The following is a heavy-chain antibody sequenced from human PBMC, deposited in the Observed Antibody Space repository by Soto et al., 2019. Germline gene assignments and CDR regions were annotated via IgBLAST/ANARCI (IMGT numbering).Heavy chain of an antibody. CDR3: ARRQISRPTRGAASARGGMDV. J-gene: IGHJ6*02. D-gene: IGHD6-13*01. V-gene: IGHV3-33*01. CDR1: GFTFNNYG. CDR2: IWNDGNGY. Sequence: QVQLVESGGGVVQPGRSLRLSCAASGFTFNNYGMHWVRQAPGKGLEWVAVIWNDGNGYYYANSVKGRFTISRDNSKNTLYLQMSSLRAEDTAVYYCARRQISRPTRGAASARGGMDVWGQGTTVTVSS.